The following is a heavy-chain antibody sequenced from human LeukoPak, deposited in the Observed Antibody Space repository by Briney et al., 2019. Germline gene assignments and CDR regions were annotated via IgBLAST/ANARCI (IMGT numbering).Heavy chain of an antibody. CDR3: ARVDRYCSGGSCED. CDR2: IIPIFGTA. D-gene: IGHD2-15*01. CDR1: GGTFSSYA. J-gene: IGHJ4*02. Sequence: SVKVSCKASGGTFSSYAISWVRQAPGQGLEWMGRIIPIFGTANYAQKFQGRVTITTDESTSTAYMELSSLRSEDTAVYYCARVDRYCSGGSCEDWGQGTLVTVSS. V-gene: IGHV1-69*05.